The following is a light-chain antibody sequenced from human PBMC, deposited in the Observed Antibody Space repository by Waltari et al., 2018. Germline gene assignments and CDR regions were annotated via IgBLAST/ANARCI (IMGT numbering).Light chain of an antibody. CDR3: HQYLSSST. J-gene: IGKJ3*01. V-gene: IGKV1-5*03. Sequence: DIQLTQSPTTLSASIGDRVTITCRARQRIGDWLAWYQQKPGKAPKRLVQRAATLEDGVPSRFSGRESGTEFTLTINNLQPDDFATYFCHQYLSSSTFGAGTTVDFK. CDR1: QRIGDW. CDR2: RAA.